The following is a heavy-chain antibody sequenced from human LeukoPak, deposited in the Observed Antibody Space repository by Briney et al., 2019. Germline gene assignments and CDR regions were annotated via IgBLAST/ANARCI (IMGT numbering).Heavy chain of an antibody. Sequence: GGSLRLSCAVSGFTITDYGMSWVRQAPGKGLEWVSAISVSGDTEYYADSVKGRFIISRDNSRNTLYLQINSLRAEDTALYYCAQGYSSGWYPYWGQGTLVTVSS. V-gene: IGHV3-23*01. D-gene: IGHD6-19*01. J-gene: IGHJ4*02. CDR1: GFTITDYG. CDR2: ISVSGDTE. CDR3: AQGYSSGWYPY.